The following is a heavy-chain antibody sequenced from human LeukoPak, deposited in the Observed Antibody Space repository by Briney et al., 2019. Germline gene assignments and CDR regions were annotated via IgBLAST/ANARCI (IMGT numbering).Heavy chain of an antibody. CDR3: ARDRRYFDTGGLGGPDY. D-gene: IGHD2-8*02. V-gene: IGHV3-7*01. J-gene: IGHJ4*02. Sequence: PGGSLRLSCASSGFTFSSYWMSWVRQAPGKGLEWVANVKQDGSEKYYVDSVKGRFTISRDNAKNSLYLQMNDLRAEDTAVYYCARDRRYFDTGGLGGPDYWGQGTLITVSS. CDR2: VKQDGSEK. CDR1: GFTFSSYW.